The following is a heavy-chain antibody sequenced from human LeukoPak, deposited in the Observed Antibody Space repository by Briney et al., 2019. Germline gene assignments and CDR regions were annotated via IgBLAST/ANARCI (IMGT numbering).Heavy chain of an antibody. J-gene: IGHJ4*02. CDR3: ARDKHTGYETFDY. CDR1: GYSFTGYY. V-gene: IGHV1-2*02. D-gene: IGHD5-12*01. CDR2: INPNNGGT. Sequence: ASVKVSCKASGYSFTGYYIHWVRQAPGQGLEWMGWINPNNGGTNYAQKFQGRVTMTRGTSISTAYMELNRLTSDDTAVYYCARDKHTGYETFDYWGQGTPVTVSS.